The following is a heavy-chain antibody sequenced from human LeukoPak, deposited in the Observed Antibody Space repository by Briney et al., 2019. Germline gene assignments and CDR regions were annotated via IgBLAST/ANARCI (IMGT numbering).Heavy chain of an antibody. V-gene: IGHV3-21*01. CDR3: ARVGRGMGIAVDY. Sequence: GASLRLSCAVSGFTFSRYSMNWVRQAPGKGLEWVSFISSGSSDIYYADSVKGRFTISRDNAKNSLYLQMNSLRAEDTAVYYCARVGRGMGIAVDYWGQGTLVTVSS. CDR1: GFTFSRYS. CDR2: ISSGSSDI. J-gene: IGHJ4*02. D-gene: IGHD6-13*01.